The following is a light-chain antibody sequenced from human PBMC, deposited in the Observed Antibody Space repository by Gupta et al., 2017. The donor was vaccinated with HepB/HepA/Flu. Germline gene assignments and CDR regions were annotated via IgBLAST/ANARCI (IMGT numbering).Light chain of an antibody. CDR2: AVS. CDR3: CAYAVSRFWV. V-gene: IGLV2-23*02. CDR1: SSDVGSFDL. J-gene: IGLJ3*02. Sequence: QSALTQPASVSGSPGQSITISCTATSSDVGSFDLVSWYQQHPGKAPKLMIYAVSKWPSGVSNRFSGSKSDNTASRTIPGLQVEDEADYYCCAYAVSRFWVFGGGTKLTVL.